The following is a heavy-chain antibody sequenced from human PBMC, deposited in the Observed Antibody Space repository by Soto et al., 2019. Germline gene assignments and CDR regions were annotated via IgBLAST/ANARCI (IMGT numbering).Heavy chain of an antibody. Sequence: GGSLRLSCAAPGFTFGSYEMNWVRQAPGKGLEWVSYISSSGSTIYYADSVKGRFTISRDNAKNPLYLQMNSLRAEDTAVYYCARGLLRSSCYWGQGTLVTVS. CDR2: ISSSGSTI. J-gene: IGHJ4*02. CDR3: ARGLLRSSCY. V-gene: IGHV3-48*03. CDR1: GFTFGSYE. D-gene: IGHD6-13*01.